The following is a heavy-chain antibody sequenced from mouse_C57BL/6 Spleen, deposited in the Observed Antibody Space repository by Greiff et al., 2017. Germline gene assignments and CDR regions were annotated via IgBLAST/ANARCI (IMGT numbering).Heavy chain of an antibody. Sequence: QVQLQQPGTELVKPGASVKLSCKASGYTFTSYCMHWVKQRPGQGLEWIGNIYPGNGGTNYTAKFKGKATLTVDKSSSTAYMQLSSLTSEDSAVYYGAREGGGGYVDVWGKGTTVTVSS. CDR2: IYPGNGGT. CDR3: AREGGGGYVDV. J-gene: IGHJ1*03. V-gene: IGHV1-53*01. D-gene: IGHD3-3*01. CDR1: GYTFTSYC.